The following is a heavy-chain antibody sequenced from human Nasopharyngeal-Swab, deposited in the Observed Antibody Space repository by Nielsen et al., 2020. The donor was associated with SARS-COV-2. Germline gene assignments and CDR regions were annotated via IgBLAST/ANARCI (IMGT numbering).Heavy chain of an antibody. D-gene: IGHD3-9*01. Sequence: SETLSLTCTVSGGSISSGGYYWSWIRQHPGKGLEWIGYIYYSGSTYYNPSLKSRVTISVDTSKNQFSLKLSSVTAADTAVYYCARGGRYFDWTYDYWGQGTLVTVSS. CDR3: ARGGRYFDWTYDY. V-gene: IGHV4-31*03. J-gene: IGHJ4*02. CDR1: GGSISSGGYY. CDR2: IYYSGST.